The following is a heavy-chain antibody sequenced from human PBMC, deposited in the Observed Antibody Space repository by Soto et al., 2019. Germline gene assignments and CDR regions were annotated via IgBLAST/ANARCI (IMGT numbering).Heavy chain of an antibody. V-gene: IGHV1-46*01. CDR1: GYTVSSYY. CDR3: ARDLGLGDC. J-gene: IGHJ4*02. CDR2: INPKGGST. Sequence: QVQLVQSGAEVKKPGASVKVSCKASGYTVSSYYIHWVRQAPGQGLESIGIINPKGGSTNYAQNFKGRLTVTRDTSTATVYMDLCALTSDDTAMYYCARDLGLGDCWGQGTLVTVSS.